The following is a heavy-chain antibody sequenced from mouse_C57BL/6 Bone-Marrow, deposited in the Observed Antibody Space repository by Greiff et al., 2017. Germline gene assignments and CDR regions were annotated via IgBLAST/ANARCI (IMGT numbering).Heavy chain of an antibody. V-gene: IGHV5-6*01. Sequence: EVQLVESGGDLVKPGGSLKLSCAASGFTFSSYGMSWVRQTPDKRLEWVATISSGGSYTYYPDSVKGRFTISRDNAKNTLYLQMSSLKSEDTAMYYCAGYYYGRGDYGGQGPSVTVSS. D-gene: IGHD1-1*01. CDR2: ISSGGSYT. CDR1: GFTFSSYG. CDR3: AGYYYGRGDY. J-gene: IGHJ4*01.